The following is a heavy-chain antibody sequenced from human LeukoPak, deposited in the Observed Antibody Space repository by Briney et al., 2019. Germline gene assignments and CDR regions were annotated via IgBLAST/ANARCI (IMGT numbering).Heavy chain of an antibody. CDR3: ARLSDFYGSATTAYYFDS. CDR2: ISYSGNS. V-gene: IGHV4-59*08. Sequence: PSETLSLTCAVSGGSVTSYHWNWIRQSPGKELEWIGYISYSGNSNYNPSLRSRVTMSVDTSMQRFSLKLSSVPAADTAIYYCARLSDFYGSATTAYYFDSWGQGALVTVSS. J-gene: IGHJ4*02. CDR1: GGSVTSYH. D-gene: IGHD3-10*01.